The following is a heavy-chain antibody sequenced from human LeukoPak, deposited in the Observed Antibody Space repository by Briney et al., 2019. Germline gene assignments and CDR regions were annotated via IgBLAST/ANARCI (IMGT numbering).Heavy chain of an antibody. V-gene: IGHV3-30*04. CDR1: GFTFGTYA. Sequence: PGGSLRLSCAASGFTFGTYAMHWVRQAPGKGLEWVAIISNDGSRKYYGHSVEGRFTISRDNSKNTLYLQMDSLRAEDTAVYYCARDRAWNYFDYWGQGTLVTVSS. J-gene: IGHJ4*02. CDR2: ISNDGSRK. D-gene: IGHD3-3*01. CDR3: ARDRAWNYFDY.